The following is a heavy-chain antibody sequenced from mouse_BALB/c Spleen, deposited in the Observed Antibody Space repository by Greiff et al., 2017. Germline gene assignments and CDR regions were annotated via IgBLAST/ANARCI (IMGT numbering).Heavy chain of an antibody. CDR2: ISVGGSYT. CDR3: ARDLITAAY. J-gene: IGHJ3*01. V-gene: IGHV5-4*02. D-gene: IGHD2-4*01. CDR1: GFTFSDYY. Sequence: EVHLVESGGGLVKPGGSLKLSCAASGFTFSDYYMYWVRQTPEKRLEWVATISVGGSYTYYPDSVKGRFTISRDNAKNNLYLQMSSLKSEDTAMYYCARDLITAAYWGQGTLVTVSA.